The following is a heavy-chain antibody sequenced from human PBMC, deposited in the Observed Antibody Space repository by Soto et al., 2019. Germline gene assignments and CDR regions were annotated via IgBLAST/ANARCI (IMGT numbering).Heavy chain of an antibody. CDR1: GYTFTSYG. CDR2: ISAYNGNT. V-gene: IGHV1-18*01. Sequence: EASVKVSCKASGYTFTSYGISWVRQAPGQGLEWMGWISAYNGNTNYAQKLQGRVTMTTDTSTSTAYMELRSLRSDDTAVYYCARTRKIPKLWFGESKQTNWFDPWGQGTLVTVSS. CDR3: ARTRKIPKLWFGESKQTNWFDP. D-gene: IGHD3-10*01. J-gene: IGHJ5*02.